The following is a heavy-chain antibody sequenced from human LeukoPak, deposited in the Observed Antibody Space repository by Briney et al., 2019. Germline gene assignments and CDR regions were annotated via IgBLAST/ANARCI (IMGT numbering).Heavy chain of an antibody. CDR2: IIPIFGTA. Sequence: SVKVSCKASGGTFSSYAISWVRQAPGQGLEWMGGIIPIFGTANYAQKFQGRVTITADESTSTAYMELSSLRSEDTAVYYCARAGYSSSVYYYYYMDVWGKGTTVTVSS. CDR1: GGTFSSYA. D-gene: IGHD6-13*01. V-gene: IGHV1-69*01. J-gene: IGHJ6*03. CDR3: ARAGYSSSVYYYYYMDV.